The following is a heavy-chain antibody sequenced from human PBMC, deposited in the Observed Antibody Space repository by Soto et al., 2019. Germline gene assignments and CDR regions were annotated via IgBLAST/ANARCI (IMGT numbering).Heavy chain of an antibody. CDR2: IYYSAST. Sequence: PAETLSPSCTDSGGSVSSGSYYWIWIRQPPGKGLEWIGYIYYSASTNYNPPLKSRVTISVDTSKNQFSLKLSSVTAADTAVYYCARRSSSWLTLGEFDYWGQGTLVTVSS. J-gene: IGHJ4*02. D-gene: IGHD6-13*01. CDR1: GGSVSSGSYY. CDR3: ARRSSSWLTLGEFDY. V-gene: IGHV4-61*01.